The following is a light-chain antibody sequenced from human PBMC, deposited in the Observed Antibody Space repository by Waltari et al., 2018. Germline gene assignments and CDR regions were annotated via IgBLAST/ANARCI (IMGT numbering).Light chain of an antibody. Sequence: QSALTQPRSVSGSPGQSVTIPCTGTSGDVGDSNHVPWYQEPPGKAPRPTVYDFSERPSGVPDRFSASKSGNTASLTISGLQAEDEGSYHCCSRAGSSVVFGGGTKLTVL. CDR3: CSRAGSSVV. J-gene: IGLJ2*01. CDR2: DFS. V-gene: IGLV2-11*01. CDR1: SGDVGDSNH.